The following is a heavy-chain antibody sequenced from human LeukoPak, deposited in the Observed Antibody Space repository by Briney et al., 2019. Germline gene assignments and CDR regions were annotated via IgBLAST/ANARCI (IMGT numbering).Heavy chain of an antibody. D-gene: IGHD2/OR15-2a*01. V-gene: IGHV1-46*01. CDR2: INPSGGGT. J-gene: IGHJ6*02. Sequence: GASVKVSCKASGYTFTGYYMHWVRQAPGQGLEWMGIINPSGGGTSYAQKFLGRVAMTRDTSTSTVYMELSSLRSEDTALYYCAREGATYFSGMDVWGQGTTVTVSS. CDR3: AREGATYFSGMDV. CDR1: GYTFTGYY.